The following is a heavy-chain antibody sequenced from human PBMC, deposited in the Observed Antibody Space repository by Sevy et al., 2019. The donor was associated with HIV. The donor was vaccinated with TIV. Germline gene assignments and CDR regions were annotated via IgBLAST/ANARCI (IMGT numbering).Heavy chain of an antibody. CDR2: ISGSSGTI. CDR1: GFSFSQYS. CDR3: ARVVLYYDANYCDF. V-gene: IGHV3-48*02. D-gene: IGHD3-22*01. Sequence: GESLKISCAASGFSFSQYSMNWVRQAPGKGLEWLSYISGSSGTIYYAGSVKGRFTISRDNAKNSVYLQMNSLREEDSAVYYCARVVLYYDANYCDFWGQGALVTVSS. J-gene: IGHJ4*02.